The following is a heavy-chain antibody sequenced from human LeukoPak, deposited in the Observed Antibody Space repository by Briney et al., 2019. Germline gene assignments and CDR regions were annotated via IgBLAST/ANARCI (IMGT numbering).Heavy chain of an antibody. D-gene: IGHD1-14*01. Sequence: SETLPLICSLSGGPISSYYWRWMRQPPGKGLEGIGYFYYCGSTNYNPSLKSRVTITVETSKNQFSLKLSSVTAADTAVYYCARIWSEGECFDYWGQGTLVTVSS. CDR2: FYYCGST. V-gene: IGHV4-59*08. CDR3: ARIWSEGECFDY. J-gene: IGHJ4*02. CDR1: GGPISSYY.